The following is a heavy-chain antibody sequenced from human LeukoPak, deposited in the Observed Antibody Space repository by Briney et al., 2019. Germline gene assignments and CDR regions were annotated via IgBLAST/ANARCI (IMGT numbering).Heavy chain of an antibody. V-gene: IGHV3-7*03. CDR3: ARKAYGLDV. J-gene: IGHJ6*04. CDR2: IKQDGSEK. Sequence: GRSLRLSCTASGFTFGDYAMSWVRQAPGKGLEWVANIKQDGSEKYYVDSVKGRFTISRDNAKNSLYLQMNSLRAEDTAVYYCARKAYGLDVWGKGTTVTVSS. CDR1: GFTFGDYA.